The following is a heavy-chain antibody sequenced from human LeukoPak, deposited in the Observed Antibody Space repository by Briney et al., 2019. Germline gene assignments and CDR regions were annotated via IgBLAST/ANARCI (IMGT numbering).Heavy chain of an antibody. CDR3: ARGARYYGGPDFDY. CDR2: INHSGST. V-gene: IGHV4-34*01. D-gene: IGHD4-23*01. CDR1: GGSFSGYY. Sequence: PSETLSLTCAVYGGSFSGYYWSWIRQPPGKGLEWIGEINHSGSTNYNPSLKSRVTISVDTSKNQFSLKLSSVTAADTAVYYCARGARYYGGPDFDYWGQGTLVTVSS. J-gene: IGHJ4*02.